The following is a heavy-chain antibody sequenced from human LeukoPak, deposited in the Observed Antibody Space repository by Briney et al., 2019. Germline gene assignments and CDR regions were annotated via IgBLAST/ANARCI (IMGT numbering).Heavy chain of an antibody. CDR1: GFSFSSYS. CDR3: ARDLIYGSGEY. V-gene: IGHV3-21*01. CDR2: ISRSSNYK. Sequence: GGSLRLSCAASGFSFSSYSMHWVRQAPGKGLEWFSSISRSSNYKFYADSVKGRFTISRDNAKNSLYLQMNSLRAEDTAVYYCARDLIYGSGEYWGQGTLVTVSS. D-gene: IGHD3-10*01. J-gene: IGHJ4*02.